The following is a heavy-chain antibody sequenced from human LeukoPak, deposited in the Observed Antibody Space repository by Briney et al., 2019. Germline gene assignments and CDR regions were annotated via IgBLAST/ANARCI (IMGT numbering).Heavy chain of an antibody. D-gene: IGHD6-13*01. CDR1: GFTFSSYA. J-gene: IGHJ4*02. CDR2: ISGSGGST. CDR3: AKAAAAGPGLYYFDY. V-gene: IGHV3-23*01. Sequence: HPGGSLRLSCAASGFTFSSYAMSWVRQAPGKGLEWVSAISGSGGSTYYADSVKGRFSISRDNSRNTLFLQMNSLRAEDTAVYYCAKAAAAGPGLYYFDYWGQGTLVTVSS.